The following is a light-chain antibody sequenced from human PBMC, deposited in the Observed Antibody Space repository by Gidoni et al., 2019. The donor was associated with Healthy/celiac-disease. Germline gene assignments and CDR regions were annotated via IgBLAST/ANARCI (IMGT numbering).Light chain of an antibody. J-gene: IGKJ4*01. V-gene: IGKV1-33*01. CDR1: QDISNY. Sequence: DLPMTQSPSSLSASVGDRVTITCQASQDISNYLNWYQQKQGKAPKLLIYDASNMETGVPSRCSGSGSGTDFTFTISSLQPEDIATYYCQQYDNRPPLTFGGGTKVEIK. CDR3: QQYDNRPPLT. CDR2: DAS.